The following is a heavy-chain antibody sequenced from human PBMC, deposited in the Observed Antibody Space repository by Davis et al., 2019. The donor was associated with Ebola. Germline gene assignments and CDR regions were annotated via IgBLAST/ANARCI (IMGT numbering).Heavy chain of an antibody. V-gene: IGHV3-74*01. Sequence: HTGGSLRLSCAASGFTFSHYAMHWVRHVPGKGLVWVSRINSDGSSTSYADSVKGRFTISRDNSKNTLFLQMNSLTAEDTAVYYCARGPGESSGYYYFYWGQGTLVTVSS. CDR3: ARGPGESSGYYYFY. J-gene: IGHJ4*02. CDR2: INSDGSST. D-gene: IGHD3-22*01. CDR1: GFTFSHYA.